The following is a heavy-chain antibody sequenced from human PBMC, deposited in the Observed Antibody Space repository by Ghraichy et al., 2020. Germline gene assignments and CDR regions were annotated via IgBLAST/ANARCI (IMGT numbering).Heavy chain of an antibody. CDR3: ARDPAGQVGSTGGNY. V-gene: IGHV3-48*02. Sequence: GGSLRLSCSASGFTFSGYSMKWVRQAPGKGLEWISYISSDSGTKYYADSVKGRFTISRDNAKNSLYLQMNSLRDEDTAVYYCARDPAGQVGSTGGNYWGQGTLVTVSS. J-gene: IGHJ4*02. CDR1: GFTFSGYS. CDR2: ISSDSGTK. D-gene: IGHD1-26*01.